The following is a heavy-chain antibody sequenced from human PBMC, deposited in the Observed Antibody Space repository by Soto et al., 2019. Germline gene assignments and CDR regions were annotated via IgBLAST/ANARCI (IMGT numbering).Heavy chain of an antibody. Sequence: GESLKISCKGSGYTFATHCIAWVRQMPGKGLEWMGIIYPGDSDTRYSPSFQGQVTISADKSFSTAYLQWSSLSASDTAMYYCARHGKFSAMTNFFDSWGQGSPLTFSS. J-gene: IGHJ4*02. CDR1: GYTFATHC. CDR3: ARHGKFSAMTNFFDS. V-gene: IGHV5-51*01. CDR2: IYPGDSDT. D-gene: IGHD1-1*01.